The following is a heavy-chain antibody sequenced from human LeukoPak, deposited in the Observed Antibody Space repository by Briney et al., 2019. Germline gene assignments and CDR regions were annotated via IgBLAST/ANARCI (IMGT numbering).Heavy chain of an antibody. V-gene: IGHV1-2*02. CDR2: INPNSGGT. CDR3: AREFPDIVVVPAAQGFHY. CDR1: GYTFTGYY. J-gene: IGHJ4*02. Sequence: GASVKVSCKASGYTFTGYYMHWVRQAPGQGLEWMGLINPNSGGTNYAQKFQGRVTMTRDTSISTAYMELSRLRSDDTAVYYCAREFPDIVVVPAAQGFHYWGQGNLVTVSS. D-gene: IGHD2-2*01.